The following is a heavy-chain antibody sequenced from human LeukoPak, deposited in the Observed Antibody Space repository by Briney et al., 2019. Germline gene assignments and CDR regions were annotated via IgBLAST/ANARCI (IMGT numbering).Heavy chain of an antibody. D-gene: IGHD3-10*01. J-gene: IGHJ4*02. CDR1: GFTFSSYG. Sequence: GGSLRLSCAASGFTFSSYGMHWVRQAPGKGLEWVAVISYDGSNKYYADSVKGRFTISRDNSKNTLYLQMNSLRAEDTAVYYCAKLGGITMVRGGSYDYWGQGTLVTVSS. V-gene: IGHV3-30*18. CDR3: AKLGGITMVRGGSYDY. CDR2: ISYDGSNK.